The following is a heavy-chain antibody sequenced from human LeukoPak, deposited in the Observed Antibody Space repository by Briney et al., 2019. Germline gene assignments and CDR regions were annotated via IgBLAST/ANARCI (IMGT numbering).Heavy chain of an antibody. CDR3: ARGSDDSYGEVDY. CDR2: MNPNSGNT. V-gene: IGHV1-8*01. D-gene: IGHD5-18*01. CDR1: GYTFTIYD. J-gene: IGHJ4*02. Sequence: ASVKVSCNAPGYTFTIYDINWVRHATGQGREWMGWMNPNSGNTGYAQKFQGRVNMTRNTSISTAYMELSSLRSEDTAVYYCARGSDDSYGEVDYWGQGALVTVSS.